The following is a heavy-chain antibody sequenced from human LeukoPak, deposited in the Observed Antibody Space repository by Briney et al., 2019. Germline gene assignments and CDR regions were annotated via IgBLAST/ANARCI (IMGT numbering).Heavy chain of an antibody. CDR2: ISSSSSTI. Sequence: GGSLRLSCAASGFTFRSYSMHWVRQAPGKGLEWVSCISSSSSTIYYADSVKGRFTISRDNSKNTLYLQMNSLRAEDTAVYYCARGRGSGWFGDYWGQGTLVTVSS. CDR3: ARGRGSGWFGDY. V-gene: IGHV3-48*01. CDR1: GFTFRSYS. D-gene: IGHD6-19*01. J-gene: IGHJ4*02.